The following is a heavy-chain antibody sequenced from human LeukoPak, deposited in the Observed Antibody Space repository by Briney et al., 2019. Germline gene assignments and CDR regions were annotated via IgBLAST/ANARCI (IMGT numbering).Heavy chain of an antibody. D-gene: IGHD4-23*01. CDR1: GGSISSYY. CDR3: ARGGGHFDN. CDR2: IDYSGST. V-gene: IGHV4-59*08. Sequence: SETLSLTCTVSGGSISSYYRSWIRQPPGKGLEWIGYIDYSGSTNYNPSLKSRVTISVDTSKNQFSLKLSSVTAADTAVYYCARGGGHFDNWGQGTLVTVSS. J-gene: IGHJ4*02.